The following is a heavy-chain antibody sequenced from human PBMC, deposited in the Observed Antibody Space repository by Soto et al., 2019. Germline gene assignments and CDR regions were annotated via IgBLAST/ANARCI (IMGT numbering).Heavy chain of an antibody. J-gene: IGHJ6*02. Sequence: QVQLVESGGGVVQPGRSLRLSCAASGFTFSSYGMHWVRQAPGKGLEWVAVIWYDGSNKYYADSVKGRSPISRDNSKSQXTLXLXTLRAEDSAVYYCARDPVLLWFGALLGNYYYYGMDVWGQGTTVTVSS. V-gene: IGHV3-33*01. D-gene: IGHD3-10*01. CDR2: IWYDGSNK. CDR3: ARDPVLLWFGALLGNYYYYGMDV. CDR1: GFTFSSYG.